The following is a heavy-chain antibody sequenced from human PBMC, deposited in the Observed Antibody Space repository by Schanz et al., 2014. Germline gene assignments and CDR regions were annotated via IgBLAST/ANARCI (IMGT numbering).Heavy chain of an antibody. CDR2: IKHDGSEK. D-gene: IGHD1-26*01. V-gene: IGHV3-7*01. J-gene: IGHJ4*02. CDR1: GITFSDYA. Sequence: EVQLLESGGALEQPGGSLRLSCAASGITFSDYAMSWVRQAPGKGLEWVAYIKHDGSEKYHVDSVKGRFTISRDNAKGSVYLQMNSLRAEDTAVYYCAKYGTGKGVSFEYWGQGTLVTVSS. CDR3: AKYGTGKGVSFEY.